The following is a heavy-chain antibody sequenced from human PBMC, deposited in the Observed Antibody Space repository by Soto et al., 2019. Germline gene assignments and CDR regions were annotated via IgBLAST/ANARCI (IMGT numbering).Heavy chain of an antibody. Sequence: QVQLQESGPGLVKPSETLSLTCTVSGAPVSSETHFWTWIRQPPGKGLEWIGYMYYSGITNSNPALKCRVTLSVDRSRNQFSLSLNSVTAADTAVYYCAREDMSGTYYFDYWGPGMQVTVSS. CDR2: MYYSGIT. CDR3: AREDMSGTYYFDY. CDR1: GAPVSSETHF. V-gene: IGHV4-61*01. J-gene: IGHJ4*02. D-gene: IGHD1-26*01.